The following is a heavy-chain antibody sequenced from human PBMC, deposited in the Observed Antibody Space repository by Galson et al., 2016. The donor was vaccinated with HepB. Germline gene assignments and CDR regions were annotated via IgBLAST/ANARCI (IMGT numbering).Heavy chain of an antibody. CDR2: IGSSGVIT. CDR1: GLTFSNSD. V-gene: IGHV3-23*01. Sequence: SLRLSCAASGLTFSNSDMSWVRQAPGQGLEWVSHIGSSGVITYYADSVRGRFTISRDNSKSTLYLQMHSLRDEDTAVYYCARRDFDIGDHYQNYFDYWGQGTLVTVSS. CDR3: ARRDFDIGDHYQNYFDY. J-gene: IGHJ4*02. D-gene: IGHD2-15*01.